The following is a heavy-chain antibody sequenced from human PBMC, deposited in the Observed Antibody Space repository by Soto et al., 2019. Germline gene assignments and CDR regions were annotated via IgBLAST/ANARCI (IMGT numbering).Heavy chain of an antibody. CDR2: TIPIFGTA. V-gene: IGHV1-69*13. CDR1: GGTFSSYA. J-gene: IGHJ2*01. CDR3: ARMGDCSGGSCNDWYFDL. D-gene: IGHD2-15*01. Sequence: SVKVSCKASGGTFSSYAISWVRQAPGQGLEWMGGTIPIFGTANYAQKFQGRVTITAAESTSTAYMELSSLRSEDTAVYYCARMGDCSGGSCNDWYFDLWGRGTMVTVSS.